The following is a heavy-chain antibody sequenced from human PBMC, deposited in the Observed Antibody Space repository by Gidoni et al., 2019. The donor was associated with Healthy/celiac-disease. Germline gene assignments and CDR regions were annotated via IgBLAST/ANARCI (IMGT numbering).Heavy chain of an antibody. CDR2: INHSGST. Sequence: QAPLQQWGARLLKPSETLSLTCAAFACSFSGYYWRWIRQPPGKGLEWIGEINHSGSTNYNPSLKSRVTISVDTSKNQFSLKVSAVTAADTAVYYGAREGGRSHRYGDVWGQGTTVTVSS. CDR3: AREGGRSHRYGDV. D-gene: IGHD1-20*01. V-gene: IGHV4-34*01. J-gene: IGHJ6*02. CDR1: ACSFSGYY.